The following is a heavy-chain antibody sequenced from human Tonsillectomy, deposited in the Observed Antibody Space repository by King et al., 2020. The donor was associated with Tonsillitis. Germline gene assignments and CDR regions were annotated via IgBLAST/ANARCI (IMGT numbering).Heavy chain of an antibody. CDR3: AKDRWGSGILSLCYYYYGMDV. Sequence: VQLVESGGGVVQPGRSLRLSCAASGFTFSSYGMHWVRQAPGKGLEWVAVISYDGSNKYYADSVKGRFTISRDNSKNTLYVQMNSLRAEDTAVYYCAKDRWGSGILSLCYYYYGMDVWGQGTTVTVSS. V-gene: IGHV3-30*18. J-gene: IGHJ6*02. CDR1: GFTFSSYG. D-gene: IGHD3-10*01. CDR2: ISYDGSNK.